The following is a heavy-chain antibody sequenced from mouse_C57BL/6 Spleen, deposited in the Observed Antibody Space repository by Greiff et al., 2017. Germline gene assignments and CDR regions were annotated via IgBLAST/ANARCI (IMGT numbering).Heavy chain of an antibody. Sequence: EVKLVESGGGLVKPGGSLKLSCAASGFTFSDYGMHWVRQAPEKGLEWVAYISSGSSTIYYADTVKGRVTISRDKAKNTLYLQRTRLRSEDSSMYYGVRGDYDGFAYWGQGTLVTVSA. CDR1: GFTFSDYG. CDR2: ISSGSSTI. CDR3: VRGDYDGFAY. D-gene: IGHD2-4*01. J-gene: IGHJ3*01. V-gene: IGHV5-17*01.